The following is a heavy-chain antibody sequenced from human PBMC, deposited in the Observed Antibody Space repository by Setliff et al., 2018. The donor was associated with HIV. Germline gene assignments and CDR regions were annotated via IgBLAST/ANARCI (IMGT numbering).Heavy chain of an antibody. CDR2: FDPKDGKT. V-gene: IGHV1-24*01. J-gene: IGHJ4*02. CDR3: VTGSAARPFDY. Sequence: ASVKVSCKVSGYTLTELSRHWVRQAPGKGPEWMGSFDPKDGKTSYAQKFQGRVTMTEDTPTDTAYMELSSLRSEDTAVYYYVTGSAARPFDYWGQGTLVPVSS. CDR1: GYTLTELS. D-gene: IGHD6-6*01.